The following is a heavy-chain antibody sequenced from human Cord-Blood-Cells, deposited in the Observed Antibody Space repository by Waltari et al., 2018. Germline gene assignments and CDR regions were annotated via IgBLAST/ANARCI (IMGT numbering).Heavy chain of an antibody. CDR3: ATHYNNYYDSSGYYYWFDP. CDR1: GGTFSSYA. CDR2: IIPILGIA. V-gene: IGHV1-69*04. J-gene: IGHJ5*02. D-gene: IGHD3-22*01. Sequence: QVQLVQSGAEVKKPGSSVKVSCKASGGTFSSYAISWVRQAPGQGLEWMGGIIPILGIANYAQKFQGRVTITADESTGTAYMGLSSLRSEDTAVYYCATHYNNYYDSSGYYYWFDPWGQGTLVTVSS.